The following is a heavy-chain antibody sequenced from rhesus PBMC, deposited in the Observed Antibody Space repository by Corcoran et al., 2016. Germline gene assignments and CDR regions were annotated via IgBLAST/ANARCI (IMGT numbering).Heavy chain of an antibody. CDR3: ARRHVTGTTAVDY. V-gene: IGHV3-115*02. D-gene: IGHD1-7*02. Sequence: EVQLAESGGGLVQPGGSLRLSCAASGFTFSGYDMHWVRQAPWKGLESVSFIGGYSSYTHNADSVKGRFAISRDNAKNSLSLQMNSLRAEDTAVYYCARRHVTGTTAVDYWGQGVLVTVSS. CDR2: IGGYSSYT. CDR1: GFTFSGYD. J-gene: IGHJ4*01.